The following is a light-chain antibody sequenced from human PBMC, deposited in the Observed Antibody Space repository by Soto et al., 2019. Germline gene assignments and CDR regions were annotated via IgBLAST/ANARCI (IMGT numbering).Light chain of an antibody. J-gene: IGKJ5*01. CDR1: QDISKY. V-gene: IGKV1-33*01. CDR2: GAS. CDR3: QQYVLFPIT. Sequence: DIQMTQSPSSLSASVGDRVTITWQASQDISKYLNWYQQKSGNAPTLLIYGASNLEAGVPSRFSASGCGAEFTFTITSLQPEDSATYYCQQYVLFPITFSQGTRLEIK.